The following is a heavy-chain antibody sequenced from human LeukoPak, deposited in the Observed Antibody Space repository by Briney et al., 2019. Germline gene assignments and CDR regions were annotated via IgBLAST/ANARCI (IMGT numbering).Heavy chain of an antibody. J-gene: IGHJ4*02. V-gene: IGHV4-59*08. CDR1: GGSISSYY. CDR2: IYYSGST. D-gene: IGHD3-22*01. Sequence: SETLSLTCTVSGGSISSYYWSWIRQPPGKGLEWIGYIYYSGSTNYNPSLKSRVTISVDTSKNQFSLKLSSVTAADTAVYYCARHPTYYYDSSGYHFDYWGQGTLVTVSS. CDR3: ARHPTYYYDSSGYHFDY.